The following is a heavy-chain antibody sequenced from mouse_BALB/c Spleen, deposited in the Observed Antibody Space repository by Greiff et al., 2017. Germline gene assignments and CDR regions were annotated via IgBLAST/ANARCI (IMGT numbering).Heavy chain of an antibody. CDR1: GYTFTSYW. CDR2: INPSTGYT. Sequence: QVHVKQSGAELAKPGASVKMSCKASGYTFTSYWMHWVKQRPGQGLEWIGYINPSTGYTEYNQKFKDKATLTADKSSSTAYMQLSSLTSEDSAVYYCARLGVYDWDAMDYWGQGTSVTVSS. CDR3: ARLGVYDWDAMDY. D-gene: IGHD2-12*01. J-gene: IGHJ4*01. V-gene: IGHV1-7*01.